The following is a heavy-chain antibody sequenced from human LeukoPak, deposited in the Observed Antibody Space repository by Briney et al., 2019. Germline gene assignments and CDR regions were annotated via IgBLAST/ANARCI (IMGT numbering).Heavy chain of an antibody. Sequence: GGSLRLSCAASGFTFSSYSMDWVRQAPGKGLEWVSSISSSSSYIYYADSVKGRFTISRDNAKNSLYLQMNSLRAEDTAVYYCAREGAYSYGQPYFDYWGQGTLVTVSS. V-gene: IGHV3-21*01. J-gene: IGHJ4*02. CDR3: AREGAYSYGQPYFDY. D-gene: IGHD5-18*01. CDR1: GFTFSSYS. CDR2: ISSSSSYI.